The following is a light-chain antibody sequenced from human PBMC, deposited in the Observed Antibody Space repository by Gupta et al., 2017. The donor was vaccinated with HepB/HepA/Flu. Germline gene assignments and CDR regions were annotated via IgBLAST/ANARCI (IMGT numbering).Light chain of an antibody. CDR1: QSLSSN. CDR3: QQDNKWPRT. CDR2: GAS. V-gene: IGKV3-15*01. Sequence: EIVMTQSPATLSVSPGERATLSCRASQSLSSNLAWYQQKPGQAPRLLVYGASTRATGISARFSGSGSGTEFTLTISSLQSEDFAVYYCQQDNKWPRTFGQGTKVEIK. J-gene: IGKJ1*01.